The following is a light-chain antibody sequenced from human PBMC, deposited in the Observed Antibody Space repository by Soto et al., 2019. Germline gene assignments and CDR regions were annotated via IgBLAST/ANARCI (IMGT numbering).Light chain of an antibody. CDR3: AAWDVSLVV. J-gene: IGLJ2*01. Sequence: QSVLTQPPSASGTPGQRVTISCSGSSSNIGTNTVIWYQQLPGAAPKLLIYSDNQRPSGVHDRFSGSKSGTSASLAISGLQSEDEADYYCAAWDVSLVVFGGGTKLTVL. CDR1: SSNIGTNT. CDR2: SDN. V-gene: IGLV1-44*01.